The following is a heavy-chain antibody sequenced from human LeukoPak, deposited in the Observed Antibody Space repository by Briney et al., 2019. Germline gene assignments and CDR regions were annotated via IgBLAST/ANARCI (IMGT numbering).Heavy chain of an antibody. D-gene: IGHD5-12*01. J-gene: IGHJ4*02. CDR1: GFTFSGFW. Sequence: PGGSLRLSCAVSGFTFSGFWMSWSRQAPGKGLEWVASINSDGSEGYYADVVKGRFTISRDNAKNSLYLQINSLRAEDTAVYYCARDKEATIWGQGTLVTVSS. CDR3: ARDKEATI. V-gene: IGHV3-7*03. CDR2: INSDGSEG.